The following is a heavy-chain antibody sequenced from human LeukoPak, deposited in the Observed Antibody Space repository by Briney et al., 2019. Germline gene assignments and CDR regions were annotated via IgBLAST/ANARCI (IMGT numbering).Heavy chain of an antibody. CDR2: VYYNGPT. CDR1: GGSISSRSSY. D-gene: IGHD3-10*01. CDR3: ARDEYYYGSGSYLYYMDV. V-gene: IGHV4-39*07. Sequence: SETLSLTCSVSGGSISSRSSYWGWVRQSPGKGLEWIGSVYYNGPTYCNPSLMGRVTMSVDTSKNQFSLKLSSVTAADTAVYYCARDEYYYGSGSYLYYMDVWGKGTTVTISS. J-gene: IGHJ6*03.